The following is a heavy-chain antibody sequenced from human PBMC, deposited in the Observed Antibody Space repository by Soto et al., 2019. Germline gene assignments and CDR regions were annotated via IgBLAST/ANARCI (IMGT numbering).Heavy chain of an antibody. D-gene: IGHD3-10*01. CDR1: GFTFSSYG. Sequence: QVQLVESGGGVVQPGRSLRLSCAASGFTFSSYGMHWVRQAPGKGLEWVAVIWYDGSNKYYADSVKGRFTISRDNSKNTLYLQMISQRAEDTAVYYCARGITMVRGVILDWFDPWGQGTLVTVSS. V-gene: IGHV3-33*01. J-gene: IGHJ5*02. CDR3: ARGITMVRGVILDWFDP. CDR2: IWYDGSNK.